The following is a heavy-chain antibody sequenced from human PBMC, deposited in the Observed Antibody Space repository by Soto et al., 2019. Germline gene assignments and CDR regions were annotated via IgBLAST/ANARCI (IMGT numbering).Heavy chain of an antibody. CDR1: GFTFISSA. D-gene: IGHD5-18*01. J-gene: IGHJ6*02. CDR2: INAGSGNT. V-gene: IGHV1-3*01. Sequence: ASVKVSCKTSGFTFISSAMQWVRQAPGQGLEWMGWINAGSGNTKYSQKFQGRVTITRDTSASTAYMELSSLRSEDTAVYYCASSHTAAPYGMDVWGQGTTVTAP. CDR3: ASSHTAAPYGMDV.